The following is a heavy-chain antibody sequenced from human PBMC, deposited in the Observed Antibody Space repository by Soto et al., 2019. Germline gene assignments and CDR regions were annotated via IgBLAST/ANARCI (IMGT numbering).Heavy chain of an antibody. D-gene: IGHD3-9*01. CDR1: GYTFTSYA. Sequence: ASVKVSCKASGYTFTSYAMHWVRQAPGQRLEWMGWINAGNGNTKYSQKNQGRDTITRDTSASTAYMELSSLRSEDTAVYYCARAHYDILTGYSLNWLDPWGQGTLVTVSS. CDR3: ARAHYDILTGYSLNWLDP. V-gene: IGHV1-3*01. CDR2: INAGNGNT. J-gene: IGHJ5*02.